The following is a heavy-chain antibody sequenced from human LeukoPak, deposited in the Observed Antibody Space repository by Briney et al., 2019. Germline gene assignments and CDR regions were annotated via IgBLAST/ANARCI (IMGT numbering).Heavy chain of an antibody. J-gene: IGHJ6*02. Sequence: GGSLRLSCAASGFTFSSYTMNWVRQPPGKGLEWVSNIGTSSTTIYYADSVKGRFTISRDNSKNTLYLQMNSLRAEDTAVYYCARAQLYGMDVWGQGTTVTVSS. V-gene: IGHV3-48*01. CDR2: IGTSSTTI. D-gene: IGHD1-1*01. CDR3: ARAQLYGMDV. CDR1: GFTFSSYT.